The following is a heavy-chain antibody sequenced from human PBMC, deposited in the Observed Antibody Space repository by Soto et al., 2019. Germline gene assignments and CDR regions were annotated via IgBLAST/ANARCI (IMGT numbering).Heavy chain of an antibody. CDR1: GGSISSYY. CDR3: ARRTTVVSYPYNWFDP. CDR2: IYYSGST. Sequence: PSETLSLTCTVSGGSISSYYWSWIRQPPGKGLEWIGYIYYSGSTNYNPSLKSRVTISVDTSKNQFSLKLSSVTAADTAVYYCARRTTVVSYPYNWFDPWGQGTLVTVSS. V-gene: IGHV4-59*01. D-gene: IGHD4-17*01. J-gene: IGHJ5*02.